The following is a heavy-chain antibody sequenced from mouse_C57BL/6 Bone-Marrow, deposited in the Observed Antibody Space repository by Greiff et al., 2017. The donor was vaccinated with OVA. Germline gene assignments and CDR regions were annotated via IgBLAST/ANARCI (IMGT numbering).Heavy chain of an antibody. Sequence: EVKLVESGAELVKPGASVKLSCTASGFNIKDYYMHWVKQRTEQGLEWIGRIDPEDGETKYAPKFQGKATITADTSSNTAYLQLSSLTSEDTAVYYCALITTVVAKDWYFDVWGTGTTVTVSS. V-gene: IGHV14-2*01. CDR2: IDPEDGET. J-gene: IGHJ1*03. CDR1: GFNIKDYY. CDR3: ALITTVVAKDWYFDV. D-gene: IGHD1-1*01.